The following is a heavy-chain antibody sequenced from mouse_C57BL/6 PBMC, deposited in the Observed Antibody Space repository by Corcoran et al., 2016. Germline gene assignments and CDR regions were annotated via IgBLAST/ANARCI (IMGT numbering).Heavy chain of an antibody. J-gene: IGHJ2*01. CDR1: GYSITSGYY. Sequence: DVQLQESGPGLVKPSQSLSLTCSVTGYSITSGYYWNWIRQFPGNKLEWMGYISYDGSNNYNPSLKNRISITRDTSKNQFFLKLNSVTTEDTATYYCARDIYYGSSYPYYFDYGGQGTTLTVSS. CDR3: ARDIYYGSSYPYYFDY. V-gene: IGHV3-6*01. CDR2: ISYDGSN. D-gene: IGHD1-1*01.